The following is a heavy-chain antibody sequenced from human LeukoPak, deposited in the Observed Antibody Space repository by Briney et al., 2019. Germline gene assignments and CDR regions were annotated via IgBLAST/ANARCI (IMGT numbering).Heavy chain of an antibody. V-gene: IGHV3-30-3*01. D-gene: IGHD3-22*01. CDR1: GFTFSSYA. CDR3: AREGVGITMIVVVIPFDY. J-gene: IGHJ4*02. Sequence: GGSLRLSCAAYGFTFSSYAMHWVRQAPGKGLEWVAVISYDGSNKYCADSVKGRFTISRDNSKNTLYLQMNSLRAEDTAVYYCAREGVGITMIVVVIPFDYWGQGTLVTVSS. CDR2: ISYDGSNK.